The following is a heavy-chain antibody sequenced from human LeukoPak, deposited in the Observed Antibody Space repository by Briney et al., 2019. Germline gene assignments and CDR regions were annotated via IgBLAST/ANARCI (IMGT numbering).Heavy chain of an antibody. Sequence: SETLSLTCTVSGGSISSGGYYWSWIRQPPGKGLEWIGYIYHSGSTYYNPSLKSRVTISVDRSKNQFSLKLSSVTAADTAVYYCASSPEMATITAYFDYWGQGTLVTVSS. D-gene: IGHD5-24*01. V-gene: IGHV4-30-2*01. CDR1: GGSISSGGYY. CDR2: IYHSGST. CDR3: ASSPEMATITAYFDY. J-gene: IGHJ4*02.